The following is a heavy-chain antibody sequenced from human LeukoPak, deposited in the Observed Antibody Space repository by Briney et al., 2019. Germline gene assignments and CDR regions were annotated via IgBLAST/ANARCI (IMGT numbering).Heavy chain of an antibody. V-gene: IGHV1-3*01. CDR3: ARRFPYSGSPALDY. D-gene: IGHD1-26*01. Sequence: ASVKVSCKASGYTFTSYDFNWVRQAPGQRLEWMGWINAGNGNTKYSQKFQGRVTITRDTSASTAYMELSSLRSEDTAVYYCARRFPYSGSPALDYWGQGTLVTVSS. CDR1: GYTFTSYD. J-gene: IGHJ4*02. CDR2: INAGNGNT.